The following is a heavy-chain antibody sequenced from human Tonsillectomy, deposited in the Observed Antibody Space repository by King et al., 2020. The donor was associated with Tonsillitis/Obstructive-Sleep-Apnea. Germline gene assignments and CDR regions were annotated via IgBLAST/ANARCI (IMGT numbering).Heavy chain of an antibody. CDR2: ISGNGGST. Sequence: DVQLVESGGDLVQPGGSLRLSCAASGLTFSNYAMSWVRQAPGKGLEWVSAISGNGGSTYYADSVKGRFTISRDNSKNTLYLQMNSLRAEDTAVYYCANRNYYGSGSYFYYFDYWGQETLVTVSS. CDR1: GLTFSNYA. D-gene: IGHD3-10*01. CDR3: ANRNYYGSGSYFYYFDY. V-gene: IGHV3-23*04. J-gene: IGHJ4*02.